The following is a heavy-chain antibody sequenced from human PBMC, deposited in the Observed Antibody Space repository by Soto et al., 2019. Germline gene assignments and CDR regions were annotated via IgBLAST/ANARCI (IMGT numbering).Heavy chain of an antibody. CDR3: AKDLSSGWYRDLGY. CDR1: GFTFSDYA. CDR2: ISGPGDST. V-gene: IGHV3-23*01. D-gene: IGHD6-19*01. Sequence: EVQLLESGGGLVQPGGSLRLSCAASGFTFSDYAMTWVRQAPGKGLEWVSGISGPGDSTYYAGSVRGRFTISRDNSKNTLYLQMNSLRAEDTAVYYCAKDLSSGWYRDLGYWCQGNMVAVSS. J-gene: IGHJ4*02.